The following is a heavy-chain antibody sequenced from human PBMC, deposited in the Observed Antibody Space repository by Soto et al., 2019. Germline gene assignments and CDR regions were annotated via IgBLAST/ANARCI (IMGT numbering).Heavy chain of an antibody. V-gene: IGHV3-23*01. CDR1: GFSFVSYA. J-gene: IGHJ4*02. CDR2: ISGSDGKT. D-gene: IGHD3-3*01. CDR3: ARWSYLDY. Sequence: GWSLRLSCASSGFSFVSYALSWVRQAPGKGLEWVSTISGSDGKTFYADSVKGRFSISRDTSQSTLYLQMNSLRADDTAMYYCARWSYLDYWGQGTRVTVSS.